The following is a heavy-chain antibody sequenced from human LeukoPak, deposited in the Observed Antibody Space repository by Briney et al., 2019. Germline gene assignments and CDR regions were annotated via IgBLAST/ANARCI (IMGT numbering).Heavy chain of an antibody. Sequence: ASVKVSCKASGYTFSNYYMHWVRQAPGKGLEWMGGFDPEDGETIYAQKFQGRVTMTEDTSTDTAYMELSSLRSEDTAVYYCATVAGGGSGSYYDFDYWGQGTLVTVSS. V-gene: IGHV1-24*01. CDR3: ATVAGGGSGSYYDFDY. J-gene: IGHJ4*02. CDR2: FDPEDGET. CDR1: GYTFSNYY. D-gene: IGHD3-10*01.